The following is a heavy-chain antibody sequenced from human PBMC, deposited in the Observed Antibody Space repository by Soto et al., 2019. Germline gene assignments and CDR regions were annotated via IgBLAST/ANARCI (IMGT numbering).Heavy chain of an antibody. Sequence: QVQVKQWGAGVLKPSETLSLTCGVYGGSFSGYYWTWLRQPPGKGLEWIWEISHSGSTDYNPSLWGRVTISIDASKNQLSLNLNSVTAADTAVYYCARGPMSDWPLCSHWGQGILVTVSS. CDR1: GGSFSGYY. V-gene: IGHV4-34*01. CDR2: ISHSGST. J-gene: IGHJ4*02. CDR3: ARGPMSDWPLCSH. D-gene: IGHD3-10*02.